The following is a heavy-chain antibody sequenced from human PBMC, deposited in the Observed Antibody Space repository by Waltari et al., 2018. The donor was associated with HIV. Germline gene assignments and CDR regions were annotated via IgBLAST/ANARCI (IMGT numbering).Heavy chain of an antibody. CDR3: AGGKGVVPEEYGMDV. V-gene: IGHV4-34*01. Sequence: QVQLQQWGAGLLKPSETLSLTCAVYGGSFSGYYWSWIRQPPGKAREWIGEINHRGSTNYNPSLKSRVNISVDTSKNQCSLKLSSVTAADTAVYYCAGGKGVVPEEYGMDVWGQGTTVTVSS. CDR1: GGSFSGYY. J-gene: IGHJ6*02. D-gene: IGHD2-2*01. CDR2: INHRGST.